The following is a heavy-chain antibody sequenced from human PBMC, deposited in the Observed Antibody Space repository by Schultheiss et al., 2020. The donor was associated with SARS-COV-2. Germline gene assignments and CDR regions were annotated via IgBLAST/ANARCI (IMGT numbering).Heavy chain of an antibody. CDR2: IWYDGSNK. J-gene: IGHJ5*02. CDR1: GFTFSSYG. Sequence: GGSLRLSCAASGFTFSSYGMHWVRQAPGKGLEWVAVIWYDGSNKYYADSVKGRFTISRDNSKNTLYLQMNSLRAEDTAIYYCAKRRASGALGEGLGPWGQGTLVTVSS. V-gene: IGHV3-33*08. CDR3: AKRRASGALGEGLGP. D-gene: IGHD1-26*01.